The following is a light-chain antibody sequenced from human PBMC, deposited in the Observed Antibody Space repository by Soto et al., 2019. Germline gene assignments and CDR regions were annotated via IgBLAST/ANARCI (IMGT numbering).Light chain of an antibody. CDR3: QRSGIPWT. CDR1: QDVGYY. Sequence: DIPLTQSPSSLSASVGDRIRITCRTSQDVGYYLNWYQERPGKAPKVQNDAVSVLERGVPPRFGASGSGTDFTVTISRLEAEGFETDYGQRSGIPWTFGPGTKVEMK. J-gene: IGKJ1*01. V-gene: IGKV1-39*01. CDR2: AVS.